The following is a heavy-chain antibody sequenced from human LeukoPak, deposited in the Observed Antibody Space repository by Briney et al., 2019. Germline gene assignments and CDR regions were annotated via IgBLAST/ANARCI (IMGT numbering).Heavy chain of an antibody. CDR2: INHSGST. V-gene: IGHV4-34*01. CDR3: ARGEGIAARFFFF. Sequence: SETLSLTCAVYGGSFSGYYWSWIRQPPGKGLEWIGEINHSGSTNYNPSLKSRVTISVDTSKNQFSLKLSSVTAADTAVYYCARGEGIAARFFFFGAQGTLVTVSS. D-gene: IGHD6-6*01. J-gene: IGHJ4*02. CDR1: GGSFSGYY.